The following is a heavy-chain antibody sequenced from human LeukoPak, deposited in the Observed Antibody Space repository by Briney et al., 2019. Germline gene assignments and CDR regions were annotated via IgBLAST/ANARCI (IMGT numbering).Heavy chain of an antibody. CDR1: GFTFDDYA. V-gene: IGHV3-9*01. D-gene: IGHD6-19*01. J-gene: IGHJ4*02. Sequence: GGSLRLSCAASGFTFDDYAMHWVRQTPGKGLEWVSGINWNSGSIGYADSVKGRFTISRYNAKNSLYLQMNSLGPEDTAFYYCAKDKGSGWSGIDYWGQGTLVTVSS. CDR2: INWNSGSI. CDR3: AKDKGSGWSGIDY.